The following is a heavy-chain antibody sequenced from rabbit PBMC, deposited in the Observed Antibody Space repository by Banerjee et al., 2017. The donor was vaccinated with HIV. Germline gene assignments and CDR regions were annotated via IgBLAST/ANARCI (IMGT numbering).Heavy chain of an antibody. D-gene: IGHD4-1*01. CDR3: ARDLAGVIGWNFNL. CDR2: INTSSGNI. V-gene: IGHV1S43*01. J-gene: IGHJ4*01. CDR1: GFSFSNKYV. Sequence: QEQLEESGGDLVKPEGSLTLTCTASGFSFSNKYVICWVRQAPGKGLEWIACINTSSGNIVYATWAKGRFTISRSTNLNTVDLKMTSLTAADTATYFCARDLAGVIGWNFNLWGQGTLVTVS.